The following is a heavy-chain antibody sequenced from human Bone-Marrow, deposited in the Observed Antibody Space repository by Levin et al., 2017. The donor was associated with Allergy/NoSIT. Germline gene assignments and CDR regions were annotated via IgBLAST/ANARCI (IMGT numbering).Heavy chain of an antibody. CDR3: ATAPREDYDSSGYYFFES. CDR2: IYYSGST. J-gene: IGHJ4*02. Sequence: SETLSLTCTVSGGSISSANYYWGWIRQSPGKGLEWIGSIYYSGSTYYNPSLKSRVTISVDTSNNQFSLNLSSVTAADTIVYYCATAPREDYDSSGYYFFESWGQGNLVTVSS. D-gene: IGHD3-22*01. CDR1: GGSISSANYY. V-gene: IGHV4-39*01.